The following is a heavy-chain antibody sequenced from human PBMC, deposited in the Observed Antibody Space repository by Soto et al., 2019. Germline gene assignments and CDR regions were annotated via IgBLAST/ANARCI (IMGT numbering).Heavy chain of an antibody. CDR1: GFTFSNYG. CDR3: ARDGRYAVAGSYCFAMDV. Sequence: QVQLVESGGGVVQPGRSLRLSCAASGFTFSNYGMHWVRQAPGKGLEWVAFISYDGSNKYYADSVKGRFTISRDSSKNTXXHQMISLSADDTAVCYCARDGRYAVAGSYCFAMDVWGQGTTVTVSS. V-gene: IGHV3-30*03. D-gene: IGHD6-19*01. CDR2: ISYDGSNK. J-gene: IGHJ6*02.